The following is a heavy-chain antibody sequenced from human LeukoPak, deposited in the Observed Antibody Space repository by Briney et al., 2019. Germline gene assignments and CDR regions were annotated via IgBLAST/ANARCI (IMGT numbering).Heavy chain of an antibody. J-gene: IGHJ3*02. V-gene: IGHV3-66*02. D-gene: IGHD4-23*01. CDR2: IYSGGST. CDR1: GFTVSSNY. Sequence: GGSLRLSCAASGFTVSSNYMSWVRQAPGKGLEWVSVIYSGGSTNYADSVKGRFTISRDNSKNTLYLQMNSLRVEDTAVYYCATYDYGGNSQAFDIWGQGTMVTVSS. CDR3: ATYDYGGNSQAFDI.